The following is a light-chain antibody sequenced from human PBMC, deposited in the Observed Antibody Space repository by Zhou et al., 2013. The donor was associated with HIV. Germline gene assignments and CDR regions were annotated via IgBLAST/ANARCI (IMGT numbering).Light chain of an antibody. Sequence: DIQMTQSPSYLSASVGDRVTITCRASHDISSWLAWYQQKPGKVPKLLVYAASNLHSGVPSRFSGSGSGTHFTLTINSLQPDDFATYYCQQANSSPFTFGGGTKV. CDR2: AAS. V-gene: IGKV1-12*02. J-gene: IGKJ4*01. CDR3: QQANSSPFT. CDR1: HDISSW.